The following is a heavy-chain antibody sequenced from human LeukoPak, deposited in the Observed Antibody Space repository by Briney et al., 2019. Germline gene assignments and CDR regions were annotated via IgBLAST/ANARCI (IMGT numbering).Heavy chain of an antibody. CDR1: EFTFSTYE. CDR2: ISGSGKII. CDR3: VRVSRYSNYWSFDL. V-gene: IGHV3-48*03. J-gene: IGHJ2*01. D-gene: IGHD5-18*01. Sequence: GGSLRLSCAASEFTFSTYEMNWVRQAPGNGLEWLSHISGSGKIIYYGVSAKGRFTISRDNAKNSVFLQMNSLRADDTAVYYCVRVSRYSNYWSFDLWGRGALVTVSS.